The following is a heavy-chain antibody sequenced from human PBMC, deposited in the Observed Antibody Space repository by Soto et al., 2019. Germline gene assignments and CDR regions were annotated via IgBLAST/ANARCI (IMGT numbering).Heavy chain of an antibody. V-gene: IGHV3-9*01. CDR1: VFSFDGYA. D-gene: IGHD3-10*01. CDR3: ARDVWSRASGPPDS. Sequence: GWSLRLSCAPSVFSFDGYAMHWVRQAPGKGLEWVTGISWNSGTIGYADSVKGRFTISRDNAKNSLYLQMNSLRAEDTALYYCARDVWSRASGPPDSWGQGTLVTVSS. J-gene: IGHJ4*02. CDR2: ISWNSGTI.